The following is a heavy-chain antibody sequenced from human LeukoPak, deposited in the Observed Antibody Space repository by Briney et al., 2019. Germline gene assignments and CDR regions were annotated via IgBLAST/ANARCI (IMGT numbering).Heavy chain of an antibody. CDR1: GFTFSSYS. CDR2: ISSSSSYI. J-gene: IGHJ4*02. Sequence: GGSLRLSCAASGFTFSSYSMNWIRQAPGKGLEWVSSISSSSSYIYYAGSVKGRFTISRDNAKNSLYLQMNSLRAEDTAVYYCARDFSQSGYEAYWGQGTLVTVSS. D-gene: IGHD5-12*01. V-gene: IGHV3-21*01. CDR3: ARDFSQSGYEAY.